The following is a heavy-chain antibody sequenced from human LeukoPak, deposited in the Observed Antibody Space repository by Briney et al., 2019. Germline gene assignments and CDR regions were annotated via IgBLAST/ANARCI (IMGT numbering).Heavy chain of an antibody. J-gene: IGHJ4*02. Sequence: ASVKVSCKASGYTFTGYYMHWVRQAHGQGLEWMGWINPNSGGTNYAQKFQGRVTMTRDTSISTAYMELSRLRSDDTAVYYCARDFPVYGDYGDASDYWGQGTLVTLSS. CDR3: ARDFPVYGDYGDASDY. D-gene: IGHD4-17*01. CDR1: GYTFTGYY. V-gene: IGHV1-2*02. CDR2: INPNSGGT.